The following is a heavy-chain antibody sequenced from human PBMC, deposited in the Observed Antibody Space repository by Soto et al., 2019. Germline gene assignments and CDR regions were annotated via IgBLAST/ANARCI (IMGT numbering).Heavy chain of an antibody. CDR2: IGSSGGVT. D-gene: IGHD3-10*01. CDR3: AKHFVNGEIDY. Sequence: EVQLLESGGGLVQPGGSLRLSCVASGFTFSTYAMSWVRQAQGKGLEWVSIIGSSGGVTVYADSVKGRFTISRDNSKNTLYLEMNSLTAEDTAVYYCAKHFVNGEIDYWGQGTLVTVSS. CDR1: GFTFSTYA. J-gene: IGHJ4*02. V-gene: IGHV3-23*01.